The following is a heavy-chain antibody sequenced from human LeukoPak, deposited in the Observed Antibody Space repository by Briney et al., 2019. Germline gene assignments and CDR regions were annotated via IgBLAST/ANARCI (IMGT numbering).Heavy chain of an antibody. CDR1: GFIFNNYA. J-gene: IGHJ4*02. V-gene: IGHV3-9*01. CDR3: AKDNRRHYTSGPNPDSLH. D-gene: IGHD6-19*01. CDR2: ISWNSGSI. Sequence: TGGSLTLSCAGSGFIFNNYAMHRVRQPPGKGLEWVSGISWNSGSIDYADSVKGRFTISRDNAKNSLYLQMNSLRVEDTAFYYCAKDNRRHYTSGPNPDSLHWGQGALVTVSS.